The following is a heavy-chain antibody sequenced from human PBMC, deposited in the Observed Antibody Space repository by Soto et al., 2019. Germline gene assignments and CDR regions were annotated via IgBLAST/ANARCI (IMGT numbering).Heavy chain of an antibody. CDR2: VSVSGGSTYST. Sequence: DVQLLDSGGDLVQPGGSLRLSCAASGFIFSSYAMSWVRQAPGKGLGWVASVSVSGGSTYSTYYADSVRGRLTISRDDSRNTMYLQMSSLRAEDTAIYYCAKNYYFDSWGQGTLVTVSS. CDR3: AKNYYFDS. CDR1: GFIFSSYA. J-gene: IGHJ4*02. V-gene: IGHV3-23*01.